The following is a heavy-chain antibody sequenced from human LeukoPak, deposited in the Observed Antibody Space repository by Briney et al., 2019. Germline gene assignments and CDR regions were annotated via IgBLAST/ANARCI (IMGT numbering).Heavy chain of an antibody. V-gene: IGHV1-2*02. CDR1: GYTFTGYY. D-gene: IGHD1-26*01. Sequence: ASVKVSCKASGYTFTGYYMHWVRQAPGQGLEWMGWINPNSGGTSYAQKFQGRVTMTRDTSISTAYMELSRLRSDDTAVYYCARVRGGSYYFDYWGQGTLVTVSS. CDR3: ARVRGGSYYFDY. CDR2: INPNSGGT. J-gene: IGHJ4*02.